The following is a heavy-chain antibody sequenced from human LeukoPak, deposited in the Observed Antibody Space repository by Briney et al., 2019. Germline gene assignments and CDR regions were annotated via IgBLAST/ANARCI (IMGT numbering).Heavy chain of an antibody. D-gene: IGHD7-27*01. CDR1: GFTFSSYW. V-gene: IGHV3-7*03. CDR2: IKQDGSEK. J-gene: IGHJ4*02. CDR3: AKDRRNWGPFDY. Sequence: GVALRLSCTASGFTFSSYWMSWVRQAPGKGLEWVANIKQDGSEKHYVDSVKGRFTISRDNAKNSLYLQKNSLRAEDTAVYYCAKDRRNWGPFDYWGQGTLVTVSS.